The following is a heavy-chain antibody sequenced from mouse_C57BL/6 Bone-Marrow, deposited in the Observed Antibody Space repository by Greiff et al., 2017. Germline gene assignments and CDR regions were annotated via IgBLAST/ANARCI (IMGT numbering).Heavy chain of an antibody. Sequence: QVHVKQSGPELVKPGASVKISCKASGYAFSSSWMNWVKQRPGKGLEWIGRIYPGDGYTNYNGKFKGKATLTADKSSSTAYMQLSSLTSEDSAVYFCARPIWYGSTSYAMDYWGQGTSVTVSS. CDR3: ARPIWYGSTSYAMDY. CDR2: IYPGDGYT. J-gene: IGHJ4*01. CDR1: GYAFSSSW. D-gene: IGHD1-1*01. V-gene: IGHV1-82*01.